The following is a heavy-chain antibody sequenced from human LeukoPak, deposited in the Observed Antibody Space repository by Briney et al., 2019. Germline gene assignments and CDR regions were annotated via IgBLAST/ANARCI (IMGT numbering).Heavy chain of an antibody. J-gene: IGHJ6*02. CDR2: ISVYNGNT. V-gene: IGHV1-18*01. Sequence: ASVKVSCKASGYTFTSYGISWVRQAPGQGLEWMGWISVYNGNTNYAQKLQGRVTMTTDTSTSTAYMELRSLRSDDTAVYYCARDGTTVTTGYYYYGMDVWGQGTTVTVSS. D-gene: IGHD4-17*01. CDR3: ARDGTTVTTGYYYYGMDV. CDR1: GYTFTSYG.